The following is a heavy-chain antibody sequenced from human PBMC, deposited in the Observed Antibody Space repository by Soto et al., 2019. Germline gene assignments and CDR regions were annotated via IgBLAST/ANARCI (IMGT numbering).Heavy chain of an antibody. V-gene: IGHV4-34*01. CDR2: INHSGST. D-gene: IGHD3-16*02. J-gene: IGHJ1*01. CDR1: GGSFSGNY. CDR3: AKAYPDWGSYRYTSYFQH. Sequence: QVQLQQWGAGLLKPSETLSLTCAVYGGSFSGNYWSWIRQPPGKGLEWIGEINHSGSTNYNPSLKSRVTISVDTSKNQFSLKLSSVTAADTAVYYCAKAYPDWGSYRYTSYFQHWGQGTLVTVSS.